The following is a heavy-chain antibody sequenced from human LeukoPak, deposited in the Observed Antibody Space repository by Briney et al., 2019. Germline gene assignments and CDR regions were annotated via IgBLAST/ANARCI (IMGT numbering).Heavy chain of an antibody. CDR3: ARLGGSGSYYYYYYMDV. CDR2: IYYSGST. D-gene: IGHD3-10*01. CDR1: GGSISSYY. J-gene: IGHJ6*03. V-gene: IGHV4-59*01. Sequence: SETLSLTCTVSGGSISSYYWSWIRQPPGKGLEWIGYIYYSGSTNYNPSLKSRVTISVDTSKNQFSPKLSSVTAADTAVYYCARLGGSGSYYYYYYMDVWGKGTTVTISS.